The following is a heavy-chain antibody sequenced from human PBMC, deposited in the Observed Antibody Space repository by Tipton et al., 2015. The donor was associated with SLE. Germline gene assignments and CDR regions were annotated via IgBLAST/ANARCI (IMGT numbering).Heavy chain of an antibody. J-gene: IGHJ4*02. Sequence: TLSLTCTVSDHSISNGDYYWSWIRQLPGKGLEWIGHIYLSGLTSYNPSLNNRVSISVDTSNSQFSLKLSSVTAADTAIYYCASVDDTVTTHFEHWGQGTLVTVSS. V-gene: IGHV4-31*03. CDR2: IYLSGLT. CDR1: DHSISNGDYY. CDR3: ASVDDTVTTHFEH. D-gene: IGHD4-17*01.